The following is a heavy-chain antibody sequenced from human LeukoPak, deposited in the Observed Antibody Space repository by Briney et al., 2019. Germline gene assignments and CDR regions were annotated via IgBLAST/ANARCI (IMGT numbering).Heavy chain of an antibody. CDR2: IDSRSSTI. D-gene: IGHD1-7*01. CDR3: AREDGTMSPY. J-gene: IGHJ4*02. V-gene: IGHV3-48*02. Sequence: GGSLRLSCAASVFTFSYYSMNWVRQAPGKGLEWVSYIDSRSSTIYYADSVKGRFTISRDNAKNSLYLQMNSLRDEDTAVYYCAREDGTMSPYWGQGTLVTVSS. CDR1: VFTFSYYS.